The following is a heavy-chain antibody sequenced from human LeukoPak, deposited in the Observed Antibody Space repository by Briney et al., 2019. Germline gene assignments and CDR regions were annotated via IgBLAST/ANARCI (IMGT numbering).Heavy chain of an antibody. J-gene: IGHJ4*02. D-gene: IGHD2-2*01. CDR1: GYTFTGYY. CDR2: INPNSGGT. Sequence: GASVKVSCKASGYTFTGYYIHWVRQAPGQGLEWMGWINPNSGGTNYAQKFQGRVTMTRDTSISTAYMGLSRLRSDDTAVYYCARDVGEYCSSTSCYASDYWGQGTLVTVSS. V-gene: IGHV1-2*02. CDR3: ARDVGEYCSSTSCYASDY.